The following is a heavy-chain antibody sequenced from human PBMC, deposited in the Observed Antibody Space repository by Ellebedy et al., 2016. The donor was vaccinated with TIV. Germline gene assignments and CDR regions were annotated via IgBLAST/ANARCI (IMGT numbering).Heavy chain of an antibody. V-gene: IGHV4-39*07. CDR3: VRDADY. Sequence: MPSETLSLTCTVSAGSISSTDYYWGWVRQPPGKGLEWIGGFFLSGSTYYNPSLKSRVTISGDTSMNHFSLKLTSVTAADTAVYYCVRDADYWGQGTLVAVSS. CDR2: FFLSGST. J-gene: IGHJ4*02. CDR1: AGSISSTDYY.